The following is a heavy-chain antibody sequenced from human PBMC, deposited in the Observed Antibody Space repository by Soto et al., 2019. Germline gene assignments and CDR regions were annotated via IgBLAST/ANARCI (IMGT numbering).Heavy chain of an antibody. CDR2: ISSSSSYI. Sequence: PGGSLRLSCAASGFTFDDYTMHWVRQAPGKGLEWVSSISSSSSYIYYADSVKGRFTISRDNAKNSLYLQMNSLRAEDTAVYYCARRCCGSPPPPPFYDWGKGTLVTVAS. CDR1: GFTFDDYT. V-gene: IGHV3-21*01. J-gene: IGHJ4*02. CDR3: ARRCCGSPPPPPFYD. D-gene: IGHD2-15*01.